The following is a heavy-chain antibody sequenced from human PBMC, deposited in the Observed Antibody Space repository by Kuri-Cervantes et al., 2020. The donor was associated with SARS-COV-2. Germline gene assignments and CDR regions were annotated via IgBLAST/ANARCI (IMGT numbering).Heavy chain of an antibody. V-gene: IGHV4-4*02. CDR1: GGSISSSNW. D-gene: IGHD3-3*01. CDR2: IYHSGST. Sequence: SETLSLTCAVSGGSISSSNWWSWVRQPPGKGLEWIGEIYHSGSTNYDPSLKSRVTISVDKSKNQFSLKLSSVTAADTAVYYCARGPGLRFLEWEDPFDYWGQGTLVTVSS. J-gene: IGHJ4*02. CDR3: ARGPGLRFLEWEDPFDY.